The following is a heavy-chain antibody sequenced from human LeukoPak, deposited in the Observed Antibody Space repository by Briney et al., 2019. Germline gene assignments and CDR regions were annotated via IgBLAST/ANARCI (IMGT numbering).Heavy chain of an antibody. D-gene: IGHD3-22*01. CDR3: ARTRDSSGLEAFDI. Sequence: SETLSLTCTVSGGSISSSSYYWGWIRQPPGKGLEWIGSIYYSGSTYYNPSLKSRVTISVDTSKNQFSLKLSSVTAAGTAVYYCARTRDSSGLEAFDIWGQGTMVTVSS. J-gene: IGHJ3*02. CDR2: IYYSGST. CDR1: GGSISSSSYY. V-gene: IGHV4-39*01.